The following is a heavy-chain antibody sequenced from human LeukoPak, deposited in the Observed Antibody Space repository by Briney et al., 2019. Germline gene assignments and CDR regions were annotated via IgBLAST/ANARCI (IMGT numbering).Heavy chain of an antibody. CDR1: GYTLVNYG. D-gene: IGHD3-10*01. CDR3: ARDYGEAPFDN. CDR2: ITAYDDNT. Sequence: ASVKVSCKTSGYTLVNYGIAWVRQAPGQGLEWVGGITAYDDNTNYAEKLQDRVSMTTDASTSTAYMELRSLRSDDTAVYFCARDYGEAPFDNWGQGTLVTVSS. V-gene: IGHV1-18*01. J-gene: IGHJ4*02.